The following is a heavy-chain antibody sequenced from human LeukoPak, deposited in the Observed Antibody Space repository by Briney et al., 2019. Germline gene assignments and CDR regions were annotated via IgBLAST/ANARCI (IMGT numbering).Heavy chain of an antibody. Sequence: SVKVSCKASGYTFTGYYMHWVRQAPGQGLEWMGRIIPILGIANYAQKFQGRVTITADKSTSTAYMELSSLRSEDTAVYYCARVGDTAMDYWGQGTLVTVSS. J-gene: IGHJ4*02. D-gene: IGHD5-18*01. CDR3: ARVGDTAMDY. CDR2: IIPILGIA. CDR1: GYTFTGYY. V-gene: IGHV1-69*04.